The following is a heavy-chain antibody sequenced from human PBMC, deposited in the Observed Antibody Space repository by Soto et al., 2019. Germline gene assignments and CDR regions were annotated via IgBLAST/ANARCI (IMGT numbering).Heavy chain of an antibody. V-gene: IGHV4-59*01. CDR2: IYHSGTT. Sequence: QVRLQESGPGLVKSSETLSLTCTVSGGSPSSFYWGWIRRPPGKGLEWIGYIYHSGTTRYNSSLKRRVTMSVDSSKNEFSLKLTSVTAADTATYYCARVHKEELVTVPAAHYDHWGHGTLVTVAS. CDR3: ARVHKEELVTVPAAHYDH. CDR1: GGSPSSFY. D-gene: IGHD2-2*01. J-gene: IGHJ4*01.